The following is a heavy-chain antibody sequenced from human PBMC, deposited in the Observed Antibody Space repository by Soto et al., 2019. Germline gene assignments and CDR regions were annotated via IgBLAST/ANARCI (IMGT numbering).Heavy chain of an antibody. D-gene: IGHD2-15*01. V-gene: IGHV1-18*01. CDR3: ARVQMSGVVVVAANFDY. J-gene: IGHJ4*02. CDR1: GYTFTSYG. Sequence: ASVKVSCKASGYTFTSYGISWVRQAPGQGLEWMGWISAYNGNTNYAQKLQGRVTMTTDTSTSTAYMELRSLRSDDTAVYYCARVQMSGVVVVAANFDYWGQGTLVTVSS. CDR2: ISAYNGNT.